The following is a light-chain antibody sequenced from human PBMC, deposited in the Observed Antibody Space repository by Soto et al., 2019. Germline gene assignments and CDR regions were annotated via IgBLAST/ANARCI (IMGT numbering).Light chain of an antibody. Sequence: DIQMTQSPSTLSASVVDRVTSTCRASQSISSCLAWYQQKPGKAPKLLIYKASTLESGVPSNFSGSGSGTEFTLTISSLQPEDFATYYCQQYNSYPWTFGQGTKVDIK. CDR1: QSISSC. CDR3: QQYNSYPWT. CDR2: KAS. V-gene: IGKV1-5*03. J-gene: IGKJ1*01.